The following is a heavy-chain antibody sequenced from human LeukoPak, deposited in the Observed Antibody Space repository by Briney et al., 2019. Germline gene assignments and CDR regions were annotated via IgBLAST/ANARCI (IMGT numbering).Heavy chain of an antibody. CDR1: GFSVSRNY. CDR2: ISGSGGST. CDR3: ASRSGSRYGYDR. V-gene: IGHV3-53*01. Sequence: GGSLRLSCAASGFSVSRNYMSWVRQAPGKGLEWVSAISGSGGSTYYADSVKGRFTISRDNAKNTLYLQMNSLRAEDTAVYYCASRSGSRYGYDRWGQGTLVTVSS. J-gene: IGHJ5*02. D-gene: IGHD5-18*01.